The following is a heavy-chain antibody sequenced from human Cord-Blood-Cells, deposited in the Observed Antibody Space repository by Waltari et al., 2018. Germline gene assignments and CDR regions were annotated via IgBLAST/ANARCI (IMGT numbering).Heavy chain of an antibody. CDR3: ARGDWGHPDAFDI. V-gene: IGHV3-48*03. Sequence: EVQLVESGGGLVQPGGSLRLSCAAAGFTFSSYEMNCVRQAPGKGLEWVSYISSSGSTIYYADSVKGRFTISRDNAKNSLYLQMNSLRAEDTAVYYCARGDWGHPDAFDIWGQGTMVTDSS. J-gene: IGHJ3*02. CDR1: GFTFSSYE. CDR2: ISSSGSTI. D-gene: IGHD7-27*01.